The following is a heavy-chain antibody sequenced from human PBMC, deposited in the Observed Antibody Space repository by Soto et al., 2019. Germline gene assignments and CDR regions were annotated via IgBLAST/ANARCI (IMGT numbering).Heavy chain of an antibody. Sequence: GASVKVSCKASGGTFSNYGISWVRQAPGQGLEWMGWISAYNGNTNYAQKLQGRVTMTTDTSTSTAYMELRSLRSDDTAVYYCATQERITDRMGVWGQGTTVTVSS. CDR1: GGTFSNYG. CDR2: ISAYNGNT. CDR3: ATQERITDRMGV. D-gene: IGHD1-1*01. V-gene: IGHV1-18*01. J-gene: IGHJ6*02.